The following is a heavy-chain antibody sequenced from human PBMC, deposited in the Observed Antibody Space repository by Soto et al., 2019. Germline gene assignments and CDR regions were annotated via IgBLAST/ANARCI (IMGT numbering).Heavy chain of an antibody. V-gene: IGHV4-39*02. Sequence: QLQLQESGPGLVKPSETLSLTCTVSGGSISSSIYYWGWIRQPPGKGLEWIGNIYYSGNTYYNPSLKSRVTISVDTSKNHFSLNLSSVTAADTAVYYCARRPMGTTYPAFFDYWGQGTLVTVSS. CDR3: ARRPMGTTYPAFFDY. J-gene: IGHJ4*02. D-gene: IGHD5-12*01. CDR1: GGSISSSIYY. CDR2: IYYSGNT.